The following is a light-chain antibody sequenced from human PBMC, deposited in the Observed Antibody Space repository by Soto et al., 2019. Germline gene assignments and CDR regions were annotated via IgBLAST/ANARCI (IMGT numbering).Light chain of an antibody. V-gene: IGLV1-51*01. Sequence: QSVLTQPPSVSAAPGQKVTISCSGSSSNIGGNSVSWYQQLPGTAPKLLIYDDNKRPSGIPDRFSGSKSGTSATLGITGFQTGDDADDYCGSWDSSLSAYVFGTGTKFTVL. CDR3: GSWDSSLSAYV. J-gene: IGLJ1*01. CDR1: SSNIGGNS. CDR2: DDN.